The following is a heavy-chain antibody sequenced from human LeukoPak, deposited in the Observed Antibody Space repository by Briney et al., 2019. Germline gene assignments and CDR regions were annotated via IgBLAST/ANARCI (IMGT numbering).Heavy chain of an antibody. CDR3: ARAYCGGDCYSGGGYFDY. V-gene: IGHV4-34*01. D-gene: IGHD2-21*02. J-gene: IGHJ4*02. Sequence: SETLSLTCAVYGGSFSDCYWSWIRQPPGKGLEWLGEINHSGSTNYNPSLKSRVTISVDTSKNQFSLKLSSVTAADTAVYYCARAYCGGDCYSGGGYFDYWGQGTLVTVSS. CDR2: INHSGST. CDR1: GGSFSDCY.